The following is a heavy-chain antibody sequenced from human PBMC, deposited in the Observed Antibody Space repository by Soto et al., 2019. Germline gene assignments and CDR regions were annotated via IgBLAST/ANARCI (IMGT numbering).Heavy chain of an antibody. D-gene: IGHD6-13*01. CDR3: ARDRGEYTSSWFWYFSH. V-gene: IGHV4-4*07. CDR1: GASISSYN. Sequence: SETLSLTCSVSGASISSYNWNWVRQSAGKGPEWVGRLNIAGTINYNPSLKSRITMSMDTSKNQISLHLRSVTAADTAMYYCARDRGEYTSSWFWYFSHWGHGTQVTVYS. CDR2: LNIAGTI. J-gene: IGHJ2*01.